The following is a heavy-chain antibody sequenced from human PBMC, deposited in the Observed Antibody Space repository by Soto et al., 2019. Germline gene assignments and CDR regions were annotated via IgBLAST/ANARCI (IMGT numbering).Heavy chain of an antibody. CDR1: GFTFSSYW. CDR2: IKQDGSEK. D-gene: IGHD3-10*01. V-gene: IGHV3-7*03. J-gene: IGHJ6*02. CDR3: ARDRAVRGVKLVWGLLSGSHYYYGMDV. Sequence: PGGSLRLSCAASGFTFSSYWMSWVRQAPGKGLEWVANIKQDGSEKYYVDSVKGRFTISRDNAKNSLYLQMNSLRAEDTAVYYCARDRAVRGVKLVWGLLSGSHYYYGMDVWGQGTTVTVSS.